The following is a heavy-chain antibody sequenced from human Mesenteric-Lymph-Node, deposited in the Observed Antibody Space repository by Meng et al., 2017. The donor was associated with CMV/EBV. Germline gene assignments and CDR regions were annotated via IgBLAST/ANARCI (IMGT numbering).Heavy chain of an antibody. Sequence: GGSLRLSCAASGLTFSSHWMTWVRQAPGKGLEWVAFIRYDGDNKYFADSVKGRFTISRDNSKHTLHLQMSSLRAEDTAVYYCAKGEYDSPSLLDYWGQGALVTVSS. CDR1: GLTFSSHW. D-gene: IGHD6-6*01. V-gene: IGHV3-30*02. CDR3: AKGEYDSPSLLDY. CDR2: IRYDGDNK. J-gene: IGHJ4*02.